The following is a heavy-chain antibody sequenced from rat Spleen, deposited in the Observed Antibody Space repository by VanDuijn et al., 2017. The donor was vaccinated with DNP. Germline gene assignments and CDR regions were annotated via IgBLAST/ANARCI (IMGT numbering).Heavy chain of an antibody. J-gene: IGHJ3*01. V-gene: IGHV1-43*01. CDR2: INTGSGGT. CDR1: GYTFTTYY. Sequence: QVQLRQSGAEPAKPGSSVKISCKASGYTFTTYYISWIKQTTGQGLDYIGYINTGSGGTNYNEKFRGKATLTVGKSSSTAFMQLSSLTPDDSAVYYCARPHYYSGGGFAYWGQGTLVTVSS. CDR3: ARPHYYSGGGFAY. D-gene: IGHD1-1*01.